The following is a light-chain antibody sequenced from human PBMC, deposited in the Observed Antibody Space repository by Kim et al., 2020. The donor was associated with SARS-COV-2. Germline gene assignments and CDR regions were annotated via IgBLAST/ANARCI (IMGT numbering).Light chain of an antibody. CDR1: SSNIGAGYD. Sequence: QSVLTQPPSVSGAPGQRVTISCTGSSSNIGAGYDVHWYQQLPGTAPKLLIYGNSNRPSGVPDRFSGSKSGPSASLAITGLQAEDEADYYCQSYDSSLSGSGVFGGGTQLTVL. V-gene: IGLV1-40*01. CDR2: GNS. CDR3: QSYDSSLSGSGV. J-gene: IGLJ3*02.